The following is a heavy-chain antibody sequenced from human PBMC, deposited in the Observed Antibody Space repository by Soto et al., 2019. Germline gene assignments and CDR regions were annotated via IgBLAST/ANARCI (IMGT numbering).Heavy chain of an antibody. V-gene: IGHV5-51*01. CDR1: GYSFTSYW. CDR2: IYPGDSDT. CDR3: SRHRGSYYDSICYYDY. D-gene: IGHD3-22*01. Sequence: LGESLNISCKGSGYSFTSYWIGWVRQMPGKGLEWMGIIYPGDSDTRYSPSFKGQVTISADKSISTVYLQWSRLKASDTAMYYGSRHRGSYYDSICYYDYWGQGTLVTVSS. J-gene: IGHJ4*02.